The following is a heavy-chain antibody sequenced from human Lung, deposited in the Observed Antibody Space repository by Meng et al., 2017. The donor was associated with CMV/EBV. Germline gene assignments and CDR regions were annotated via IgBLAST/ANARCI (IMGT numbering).Heavy chain of an antibody. V-gene: IGHV1-46*01. D-gene: IGHD2-8*01. CDR3: ARGSIVLMVYTTRKNCYFEL. CDR1: GYTFTSYY. Sequence: ASVKVSCKASGYTFTSYYMHWVRQAPGQGLEWMGIINPSGGSTSYAQKFQGRVTMTRDTSTSTVYKELSSLKSEDTAVYYCARGSIVLMVYTTRKNCYFELWGHGTLVTVSS. CDR2: INPSGGST. J-gene: IGHJ2*01.